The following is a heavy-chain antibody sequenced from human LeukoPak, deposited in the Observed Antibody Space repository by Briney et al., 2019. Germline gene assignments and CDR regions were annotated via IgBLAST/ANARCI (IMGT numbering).Heavy chain of an antibody. D-gene: IGHD3-22*01. CDR3: ARYYYDSGGYYYFDY. V-gene: IGHV3-11*01. CDR2: SSSSGSTI. Sequence: PGGSLRLSCVASGFNFRDYYMGWIRQAPGKGLEWVSYSSSSGSTIYYAASVKGRFTISRDNAKNSLYLQMNSLRTEDTVVYSCARYYYDSGGYYYFDYWGQGTLVTVSS. J-gene: IGHJ4*02. CDR1: GFNFRDYY.